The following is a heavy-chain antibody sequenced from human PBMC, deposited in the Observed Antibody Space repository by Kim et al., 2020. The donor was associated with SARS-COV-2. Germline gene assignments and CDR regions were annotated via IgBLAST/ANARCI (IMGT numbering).Heavy chain of an antibody. D-gene: IGHD6-19*01. J-gene: IGHJ1*01. CDR2: IIPIFGTA. Sequence: SVKVSCKASGGTFSSYAISWVRQAPGQGLEWMGGIIPIFGTANYAQKFQGRVTITADESTSTAYMELSSLRSEDTAVYYCARGTLYLSSGRYSPGYFQHWGQGTLVTVSS. CDR3: ARGTLYLSSGRYSPGYFQH. V-gene: IGHV1-69*13. CDR1: GGTFSSYA.